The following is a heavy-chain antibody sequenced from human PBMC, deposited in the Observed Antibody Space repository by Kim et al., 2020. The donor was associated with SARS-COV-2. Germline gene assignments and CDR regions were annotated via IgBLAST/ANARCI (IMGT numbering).Heavy chain of an antibody. CDR3: ARIVGYGSGSYYRPDYYYYYGMDV. V-gene: IGHV4-4*02. D-gene: IGHD3-10*01. Sequence: SETLSLTCAVSGGSISSSNWWSWVRQPPGKGLEWIGEIYHSGSTNYNPSLKSRVTISVDKSKNQFSLKLSSVTAADTAVYYWARIVGYGSGSYYRPDYYYYYGMDVWGQGTTVTVSS. CDR2: IYHSGST. CDR1: GGSISSSNW. J-gene: IGHJ6*02.